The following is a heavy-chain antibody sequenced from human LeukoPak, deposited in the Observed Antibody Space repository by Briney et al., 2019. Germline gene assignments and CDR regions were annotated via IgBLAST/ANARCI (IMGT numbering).Heavy chain of an antibody. CDR1: GFTFSSYG. CDR2: IWYDGSNK. V-gene: IGHV3-33*01. D-gene: IGHD1-7*01. Sequence: GRSLRLSCAASGFTFSSYGMHWVRQAPGKGLEWVAVIWYDGSNKYYADSVKGRFTISRDNSKNTLYLQMNSLRAEDTAVYYCARSTGTTSYYYGMDVWGQGTTVTVSS. J-gene: IGHJ6*02. CDR3: ARSTGTTSYYYGMDV.